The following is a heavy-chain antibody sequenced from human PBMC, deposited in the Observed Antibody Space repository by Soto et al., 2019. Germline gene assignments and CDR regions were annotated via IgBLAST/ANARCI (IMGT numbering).Heavy chain of an antibody. CDR2: IYSGGST. V-gene: IGHV3-53*04. CDR1: GFTVSSNY. CDR3: ARSLWGSYRYRFDY. D-gene: IGHD3-16*02. J-gene: IGHJ4*02. Sequence: GGSLRLSCAASGFTVSSNYMSWVRQAPGKGLEWVSVIYSGGSTYYADSVKGRFTISRHNSKNTLYLQMNSLRAEDTAVYYCARSLWGSYRYRFDYWGQGTLVTVSS.